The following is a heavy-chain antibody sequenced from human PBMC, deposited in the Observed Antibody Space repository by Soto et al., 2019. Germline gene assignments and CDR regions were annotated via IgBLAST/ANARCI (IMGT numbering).Heavy chain of an antibody. CDR2: IYYSGST. V-gene: IGHV4-28*03. CDR3: ARVARIKISGVLMSGDYWYFDF. J-gene: IGHJ2*01. CDR1: GYPISSSNW. Sequence: SETLSLTCAVSGYPISSSNWWGWIRQPPGKGLEWIGYIYYSGSTYYNPSLKSRVTMSVDTSKNQFSLKLSSVTAVDTAVYYCARVARIKISGVLMSGDYWYFDFWGRGTPVTVSS. D-gene: IGHD3-3*01.